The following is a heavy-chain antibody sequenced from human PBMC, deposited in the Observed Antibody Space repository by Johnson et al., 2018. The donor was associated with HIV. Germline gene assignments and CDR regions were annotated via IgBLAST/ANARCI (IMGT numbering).Heavy chain of an antibody. V-gene: IGHV3-74*02. D-gene: IGHD4-23*01. Sequence: EVQLVESGGGLVQPGGSLRLSCVASGFTFSSYWMHWVRQATGKGLVWVSRINSDGSSTTYADSVKGRFTISRDNAKNTLFLQMNSLRAEDTAVYYCVRGLGYVFYSGNSNALDIWGQGTMVTVSS. CDR3: VRGLGYVFYSGNSNALDI. CDR2: INSDGSST. J-gene: IGHJ3*02. CDR1: GFTFSSYW.